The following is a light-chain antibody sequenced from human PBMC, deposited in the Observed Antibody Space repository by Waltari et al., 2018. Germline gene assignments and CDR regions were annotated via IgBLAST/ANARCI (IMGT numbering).Light chain of an antibody. CDR3: QQYGSSSFT. Sequence: EIVLTQSPGTLSLSPGERATLSCRASQSVSSSYLAWYQQTPGQAPRLLIYGASSRATGIPDRFSGSGSGTDFTLTISRLEPEDFAVYYCQQYGSSSFTFGGGTKVEIK. CDR2: GAS. V-gene: IGKV3-20*01. J-gene: IGKJ4*01. CDR1: QSVSSSY.